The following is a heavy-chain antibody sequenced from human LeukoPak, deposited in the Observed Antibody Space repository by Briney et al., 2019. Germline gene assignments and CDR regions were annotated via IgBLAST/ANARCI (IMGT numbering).Heavy chain of an antibody. J-gene: IGHJ5*02. CDR3: ARDRRSILTSCYWFDP. D-gene: IGHD2-2*01. Sequence: ASVKVSCKASGGTFSSYAISWVRQAPGQGLEWMGRIIPILGIANYAQKFQGRVTITADKSTSTAYMELSSLRSEDTAVYYCARDRRSILTSCYWFDPWGQGTLVTVSS. V-gene: IGHV1-69*04. CDR2: IIPILGIA. CDR1: GGTFSSYA.